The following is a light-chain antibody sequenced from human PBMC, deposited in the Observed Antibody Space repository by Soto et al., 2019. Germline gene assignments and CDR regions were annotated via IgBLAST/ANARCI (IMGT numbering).Light chain of an antibody. CDR2: WAS. J-gene: IGKJ4*01. CDR3: QQYYSTPIT. Sequence: DIVMTQSPDSLAVSLGDRATINCKSSQSVLYSSNNKNYLAWYQQRPGQPPKLLIYWASTRESGVPDRFSGSGSGTDFTLTISSLQAEDVAVYYCQQYYSTPITFGGGTKVDIK. CDR1: QSVLYSSNNKNY. V-gene: IGKV4-1*01.